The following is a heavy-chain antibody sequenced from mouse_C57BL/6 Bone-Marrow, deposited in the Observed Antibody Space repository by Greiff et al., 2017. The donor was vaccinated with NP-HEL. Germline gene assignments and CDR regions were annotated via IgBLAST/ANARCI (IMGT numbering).Heavy chain of an antibody. CDR3: ASGDCDEGYWYFEG. J-gene: IGHJ1*03. Sequence: EVQLQQSGPELVKPGASVKISCKASGYTFTGYFMNWVKQSHGKSLEWIGRINPCNGDTYYNQKFKGKATLTADKSSSTAYMELRSLTSEDFAVYYCASGDCDEGYWYFEGWGTGTTLTVSS. V-gene: IGHV1-37*01. CDR1: GYTFTGYF. CDR2: INPCNGDT.